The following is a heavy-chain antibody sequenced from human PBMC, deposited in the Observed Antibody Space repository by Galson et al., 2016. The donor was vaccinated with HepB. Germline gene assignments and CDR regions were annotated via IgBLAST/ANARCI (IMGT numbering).Heavy chain of an antibody. J-gene: IGHJ2*01. CDR1: GLSFSDYA. CDR2: ITGRGGAT. D-gene: IGHD1-26*01. Sequence: SLRLSCAASGLSFSDYAMSWVRQAPGKGLEWVSSITGRGGATYYADSVKGRFTMSIDTSNNQVYLKLSFVTAADTAMYYCARHESPGAVSSIFDLWGRGTLVTVSS. V-gene: IGHV3-23*01. CDR3: ARHESPGAVSSIFDL.